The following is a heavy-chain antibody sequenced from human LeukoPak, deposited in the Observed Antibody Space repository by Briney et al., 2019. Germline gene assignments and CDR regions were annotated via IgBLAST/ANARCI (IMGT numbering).Heavy chain of an antibody. V-gene: IGHV3-74*01. J-gene: IGHJ5*02. D-gene: IGHD6-13*01. CDR2: INTDGSST. CDR1: GFTFSSYW. CDR3: ARVNVADSGSWQYTWFDP. Sequence: TAGTLRLSCAASGFTFSSYWMHWVRQAPGKGLVWVSRINTDGSSTSYADSVKGRFTISRDNAKNTLYLQMNSLRAEDTAVYYCARVNVADSGSWQYTWFDPWGQGTLVTVSS.